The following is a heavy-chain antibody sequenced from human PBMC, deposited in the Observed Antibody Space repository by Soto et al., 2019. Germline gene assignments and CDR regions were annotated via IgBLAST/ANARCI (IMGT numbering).Heavy chain of an antibody. V-gene: IGHV3-21*01. D-gene: IGHD3-3*01. Sequence: CVSLRHSCAASEVTFSCYSMNCVRQAPGKGLEWVSSISSSSSYIYYADSVKGRFTISRDNAKNSLYLQMNSLRAEDTAVYYCARVVYDFWSGPSSPDIWGQGTMVTVS. J-gene: IGHJ3*02. CDR3: ARVVYDFWSGPSSPDI. CDR1: EVTFSCYS. CDR2: ISSSSSYI.